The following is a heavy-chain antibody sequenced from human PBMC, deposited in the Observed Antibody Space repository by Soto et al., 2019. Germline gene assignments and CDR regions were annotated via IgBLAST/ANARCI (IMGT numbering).Heavy chain of an antibody. Sequence: QVQLVESGGGVVQPGRSLRLSCAASGFTFSSYGMHWVRQAPGKGLEWVAVIWYDGSNKYYADSVKGRFTISRDNSKHTLYLQMNSLRAEDTAVYYCARLANDYGDYESLDYWGQGTLVTVSS. V-gene: IGHV3-33*01. D-gene: IGHD4-17*01. CDR1: GFTFSSYG. CDR3: ARLANDYGDYESLDY. CDR2: IWYDGSNK. J-gene: IGHJ4*02.